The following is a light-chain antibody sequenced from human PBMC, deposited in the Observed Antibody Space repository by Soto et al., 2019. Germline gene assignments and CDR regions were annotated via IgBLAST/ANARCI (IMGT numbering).Light chain of an antibody. CDR2: DAS. Sequence: DIQMTQSPSTLSASVGDRVTITGRASQSISSWLAWYQQKPGKAPKLLIYDASSLESGVPSRFSGSGSGTEFTLTISSLQPDDFATYYCQQYNSYPQTFGQGTKVDIK. CDR1: QSISSW. V-gene: IGKV1-5*01. J-gene: IGKJ1*01. CDR3: QQYNSYPQT.